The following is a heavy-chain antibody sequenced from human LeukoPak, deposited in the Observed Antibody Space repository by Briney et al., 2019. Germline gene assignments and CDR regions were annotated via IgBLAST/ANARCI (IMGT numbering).Heavy chain of an antibody. J-gene: IGHJ4*02. CDR3: ARSKYYYDGSGYSH. Sequence: GASVKVSCKASGYSFTGYYMHWVRQAPGQGLEWMGWINPNSGGTNYAQKFQGRVTMTRDTSISTAYMELSRLRSDDTAVYYCARSKYYYDGSGYSHWGQGTLVTVSS. D-gene: IGHD3-22*01. CDR2: INPNSGGT. V-gene: IGHV1-2*02. CDR1: GYSFTGYY.